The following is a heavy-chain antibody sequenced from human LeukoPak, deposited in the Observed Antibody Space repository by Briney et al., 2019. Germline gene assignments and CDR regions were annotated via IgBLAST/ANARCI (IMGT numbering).Heavy chain of an antibody. J-gene: IGHJ4*02. CDR2: IYSSGST. CDR1: GYSISSGYY. V-gene: IGHV4-61*01. Sequence: KPSETLSLTCTVSGYSISSGYYWGWIRQPPGKGLEWIGYIYSSGSTNYNPSLKSRGTISVDTSKNQFSLKLSSVTAADTAVYYCARGAAATYWGQGTLVTVSS. D-gene: IGHD6-13*01. CDR3: ARGAAATY.